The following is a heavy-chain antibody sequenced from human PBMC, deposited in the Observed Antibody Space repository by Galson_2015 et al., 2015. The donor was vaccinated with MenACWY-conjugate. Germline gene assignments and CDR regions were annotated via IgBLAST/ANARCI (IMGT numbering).Heavy chain of an antibody. V-gene: IGHV6-1*01. D-gene: IGHD3-22*01. CDR1: GDSVSSNSAA. CDR2: TYCRSKWYN. Sequence: CAISGDSVSSNSAAWNWIRQPPSRGLEWLGRTYCRSKWYNDYAVSVKSRITINPDTSKNQFSLQLNSVTPEDTAVYYCARLLASSGPNDAFDIWGQGTMVTVSS. J-gene: IGHJ3*02. CDR3: ARLLASSGPNDAFDI.